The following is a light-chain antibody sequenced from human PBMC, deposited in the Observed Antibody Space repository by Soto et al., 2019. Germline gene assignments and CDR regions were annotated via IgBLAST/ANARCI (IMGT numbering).Light chain of an antibody. CDR1: QGISTF. CDR3: QQAYSFPIT. J-gene: IGKJ5*01. Sequence: DIQLTQSPSFLSASVGDRVTITCRASQGISTFLAWYQQKPGKAPKLLISAASGLQSGVPSRFSGSGSGTDFTLTISSLQPEDFATYYCQQAYSFPITFGQGTRLEIK. V-gene: IGKV1-9*01. CDR2: AAS.